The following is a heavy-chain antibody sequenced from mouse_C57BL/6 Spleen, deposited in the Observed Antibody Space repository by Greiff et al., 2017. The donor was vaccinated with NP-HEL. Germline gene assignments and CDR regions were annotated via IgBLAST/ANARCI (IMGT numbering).Heavy chain of an antibody. V-gene: IGHV1-50*01. CDR2: IDPSASYT. CDR1: GYTFTSYW. CDR3: ARSVTTAPYAMDY. J-gene: IGHJ4*01. Sequence: QVQLQQPGAELVKPGASVKLSCKASGYTFTSYWMQWVKQRPGQGLEWIGEIDPSASYTNYNQKFKGKATLTVDTSSSTAYMQLSSLTSEDSAVYYCARSVTTAPYAMDYWGQGTSVTVSS. D-gene: IGHD1-2*01.